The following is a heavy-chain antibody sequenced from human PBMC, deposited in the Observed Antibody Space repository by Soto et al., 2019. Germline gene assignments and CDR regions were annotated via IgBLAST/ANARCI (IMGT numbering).Heavy chain of an antibody. CDR2: IYYSGST. V-gene: IGHV4-59*01. D-gene: IGHD1-1*01. J-gene: IGHJ5*02. Sequence: SETLSLTCTVSGGSISSYYWSWIRQPPGKGLEWIGYIYYSGSTNYNPSLKSRVTISVDTSKNQFSLKLSSVTAADTAVYYCARVIGDWNDNWFDPWGPGTLVTVSS. CDR3: ARVIGDWNDNWFDP. CDR1: GGSISSYY.